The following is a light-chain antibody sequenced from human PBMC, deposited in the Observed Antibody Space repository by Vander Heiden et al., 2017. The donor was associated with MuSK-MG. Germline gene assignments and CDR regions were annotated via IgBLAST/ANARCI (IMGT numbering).Light chain of an antibody. CDR3: RQYDKLPIT. J-gene: IGKJ4*01. CDR1: QDISNY. Sequence: DIQMTQSPSSLSASVGDRVTITCQASQDISNYLNWYQQKPGKAPKLLIYDASNLETGVPSRCSGSGSGTDFTFTISSLQPEDVATYYCRQYDKLPITFGGGTKVEIK. CDR2: DAS. V-gene: IGKV1-33*01.